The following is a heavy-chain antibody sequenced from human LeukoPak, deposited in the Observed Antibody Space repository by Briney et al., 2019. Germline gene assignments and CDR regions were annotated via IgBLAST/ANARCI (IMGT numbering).Heavy chain of an antibody. V-gene: IGHV3-7*01. CDR3: ARARYTVTPFDM. D-gene: IGHD4-17*01. CDR2: IKQDGSEK. Sequence: GGSLRLSCAASGFTFSSYWMSWIRQAPGKGLECVANIKQDGSEKYYVDSVKGRFTISRDNAKNSLYLQMNSLRAEDTAVYYCARARYTVTPFDMWGQGIMVTVSS. CDR1: GFTFSSYW. J-gene: IGHJ3*02.